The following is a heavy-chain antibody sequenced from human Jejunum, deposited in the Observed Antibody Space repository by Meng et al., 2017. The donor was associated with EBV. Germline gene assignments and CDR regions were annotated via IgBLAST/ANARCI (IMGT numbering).Heavy chain of an antibody. CDR2: IWHDGSYK. CDR3: TRGLHYDSSAYEVGY. J-gene: IGHJ4*02. D-gene: IGHD3-22*01. V-gene: IGHV3-33*01. CDR1: GFIVSSDG. Sequence: VHVVESGGGVVQSGWFLRLSCSASGFIVSSDGMHWVRQAPGKGLEWVAGIWHDGSYKFYIASVKGRFTISRDNSKNTLDLQMSSLRVEDTAVYYCTRGLHYDSSAYEVGYWGQGTLVTVSS.